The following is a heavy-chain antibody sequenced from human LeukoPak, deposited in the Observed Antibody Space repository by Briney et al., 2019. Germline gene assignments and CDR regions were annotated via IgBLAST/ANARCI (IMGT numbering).Heavy chain of an antibody. J-gene: IGHJ4*02. CDR2: ISGGGGSR. V-gene: IGHV3-23*01. CDR1: GFTLRKYG. CDR3: AKGPRTVRFGDRHKGIFDY. D-gene: IGHD3-10*01. Sequence: GGCPRPSFAAPGFTLRKYGVSWVRQAPGKGVGGVSGISGGGGSRYYADSVKGRFTISRDNSKNTLYLQMNSLKAEDTAVYYCAKGPRTVRFGDRHKGIFDYWGQGTLVTVSS.